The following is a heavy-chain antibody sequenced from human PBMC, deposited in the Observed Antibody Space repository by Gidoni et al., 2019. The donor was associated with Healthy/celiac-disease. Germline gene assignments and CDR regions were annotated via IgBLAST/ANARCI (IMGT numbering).Heavy chain of an antibody. CDR2: IYTSGST. V-gene: IGHV4-61*02. CDR1: GGSISSGSYY. D-gene: IGHD2-21*02. CDR3: ARDSQCGGDCYVFDY. J-gene: IGHJ4*02. Sequence: QVQLQESGPGLVKPSQTLSLTCTVSGGSISSGSYYWSWIRQPAGKGLEWIGRIYTSGSTNYNPSLKSRVTISVDTSKNQFSLKLSSVTAADTAVYYCARDSQCGGDCYVFDYWGQGTLVTVSS.